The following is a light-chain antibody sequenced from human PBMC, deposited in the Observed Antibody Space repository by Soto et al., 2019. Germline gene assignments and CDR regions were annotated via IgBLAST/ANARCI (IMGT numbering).Light chain of an antibody. V-gene: IGKV3-11*01. CDR3: QQRSNWPFT. J-gene: IGKJ3*01. Sequence: EIVLTQSPATLSLSPGERATLSFRASQSVSSYLAWYQQKPGQAPRLLIYDASNRATGIPARFSGSGSGTDFALTISSLEPEDFAVYYCQQRSNWPFTFGPGTEADIK. CDR1: QSVSSY. CDR2: DAS.